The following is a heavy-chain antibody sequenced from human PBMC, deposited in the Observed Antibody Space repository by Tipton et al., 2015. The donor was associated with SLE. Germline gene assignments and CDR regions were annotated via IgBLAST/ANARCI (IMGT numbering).Heavy chain of an antibody. Sequence: TLSLTCAVYGGSFSGYYWSWIRQPPGKGLEWIGEINHSGSTNYNPSLKSRVTISVDTSMNQFSLKLSSVTAADTAVYYCAKDSSGYYHFDSWGPGTLVTVSS. J-gene: IGHJ4*02. V-gene: IGHV4-34*09. CDR1: GGSFSGYY. D-gene: IGHD3-22*01. CDR2: INHSGST. CDR3: AKDSSGYYHFDS.